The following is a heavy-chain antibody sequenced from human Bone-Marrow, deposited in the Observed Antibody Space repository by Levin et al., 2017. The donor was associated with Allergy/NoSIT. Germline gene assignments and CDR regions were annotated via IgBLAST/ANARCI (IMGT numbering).Heavy chain of an antibody. CDR1: GDTFSSST. V-gene: IGHV1-69*02. CDR3: ARAGGSGSYYINYFDP. D-gene: IGHD3-10*01. CDR2: IIPVLHIP. J-gene: IGHJ5*02. Sequence: SVKVSCEASGDTFSSSTINWVRQAPGQGLEWMGRIIPVLHIPNYAQKFQGRVTITADKSTSTIYMELSSLRSEDTAVYYCARAGGSGSYYINYFDPWGQGTLVTVSS.